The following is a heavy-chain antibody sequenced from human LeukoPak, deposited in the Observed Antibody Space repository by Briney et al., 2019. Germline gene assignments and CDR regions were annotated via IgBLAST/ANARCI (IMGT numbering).Heavy chain of an antibody. CDR3: ARDRGGQYYYDSYPYI. V-gene: IGHV4-59*01. D-gene: IGHD3-22*01. J-gene: IGHJ3*02. Sequence: SETLSLTCTVSGGSISSYYWSWVRQPPGKGLEWIGYIYYSGSTNCNPSLKSRVTISVDTSKNQVSLKLSSVTAADTGVYYCARDRGGQYYYDSYPYIWGQGTMVTVSS. CDR1: GGSISSYY. CDR2: IYYSGST.